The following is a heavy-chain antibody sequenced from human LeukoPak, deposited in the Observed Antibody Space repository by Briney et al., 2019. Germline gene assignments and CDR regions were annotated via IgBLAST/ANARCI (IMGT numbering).Heavy chain of an antibody. CDR3: ARNGRALEWLPTGPFDY. J-gene: IGHJ4*02. D-gene: IGHD3-3*01. Sequence: PGGSLRLSCAASAFTFSSYAMHWVRQAPGKGLEWVAVISYDGSNKYYADSVKGRVTISRDNSKNTLYLQMNSLRAEDTAVYYCARNGRALEWLPTGPFDYWGQGTLGTVSS. CDR2: ISYDGSNK. CDR1: AFTFSSYA. V-gene: IGHV3-30*04.